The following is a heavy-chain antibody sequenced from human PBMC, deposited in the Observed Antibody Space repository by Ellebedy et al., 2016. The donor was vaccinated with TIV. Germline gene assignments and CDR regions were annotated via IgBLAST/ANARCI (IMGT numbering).Heavy chain of an antibody. V-gene: IGHV3-23*01. CDR3: AKGSSSGFNYDRVGFQY. D-gene: IGHD3-22*01. CDR2: ISAGGDNT. Sequence: GGSLRLSCAASGFTFSNFAIHWVRQAPGKGLEWLSVISAGGDNTYNADSVKGRFTITRDNSKNTLFLQMNRLRTEDTAVYYCAKGSSSGFNYDRVGFQYWGQGTLVTVSS. CDR1: GFTFSNFA. J-gene: IGHJ4*02.